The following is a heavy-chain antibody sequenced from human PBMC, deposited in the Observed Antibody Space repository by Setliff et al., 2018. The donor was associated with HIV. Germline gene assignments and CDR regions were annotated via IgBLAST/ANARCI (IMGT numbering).Heavy chain of an antibody. CDR3: AREIYGGNSRPFDY. J-gene: IGHJ4*02. CDR1: GDSINYKY. Sequence: ETLSLTCTVSGDSINYKYWSWIRQPPGKGLEWIGYIYYNGNTNYNPSLKSRVTISVDTSKNQLSLKLSSVTAADTAVYYCAREIYGGNSRPFDYWGQGTLVTVSS. D-gene: IGHD4-17*01. CDR2: IYYNGNT. V-gene: IGHV4-59*01.